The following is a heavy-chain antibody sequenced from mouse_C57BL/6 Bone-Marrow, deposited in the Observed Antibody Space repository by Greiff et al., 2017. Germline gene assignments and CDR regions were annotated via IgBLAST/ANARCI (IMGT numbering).Heavy chain of an antibody. Sequence: EVQVVESGGGLVKPGGSLKLSCAASGFTFTSYAMSWVRQTPEKRLEWVATISDGGSYTYYPDNVKGRYTISRDNAKNNLDLQMSHLKSEDKAVFYCEIERNYGSSWGIAYWGQGTLVTVSA. J-gene: IGHJ3*01. CDR3: EIERNYGSSWGIAY. CDR1: GFTFTSYA. D-gene: IGHD1-1*01. CDR2: ISDGGSYT. V-gene: IGHV5-4*01.